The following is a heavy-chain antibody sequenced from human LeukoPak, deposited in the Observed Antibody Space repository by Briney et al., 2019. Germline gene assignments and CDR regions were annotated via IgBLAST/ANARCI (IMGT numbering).Heavy chain of an antibody. V-gene: IGHV4-59*01. J-gene: IGHJ3*02. D-gene: IGHD3-9*01. CDR3: ARDLTGYDAFDI. Sequence: SETLSLNCTVSGGSISSYYWSWIRQPPGKGLEWIGYIYYSGSTNYNPSLRSRVTISVDTSKNQFSLKLSSVTAADTAVYYCARDLTGYDAFDIWGQGTMVTVSS. CDR1: GGSISSYY. CDR2: IYYSGST.